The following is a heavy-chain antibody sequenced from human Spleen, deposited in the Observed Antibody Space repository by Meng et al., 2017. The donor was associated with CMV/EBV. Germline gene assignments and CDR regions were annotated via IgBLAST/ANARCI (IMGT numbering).Heavy chain of an antibody. CDR1: GFNFKIYG. CDR3: AKDRVARWLASEVDYYGMDA. V-gene: IGHV3-33*06. J-gene: IGHJ6*02. Sequence: GESLKISCATSGFNFKIYGMHWVRQVPGKGLEWVALIYYDGTNEYYSDAVRGRFTISRDNSKNTVSLQMNSLRGEDTAVYYCAKDRVARWLASEVDYYGMDAWGQGTTVTVSS. D-gene: IGHD6-19*01. CDR2: IYYDGTNE.